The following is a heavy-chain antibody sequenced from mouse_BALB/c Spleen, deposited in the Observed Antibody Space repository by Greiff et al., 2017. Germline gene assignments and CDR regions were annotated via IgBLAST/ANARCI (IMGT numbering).Heavy chain of an antibody. Sequence: EVHLVESGPGLVKPSQSLSLTCTVTGYSITSDYAWNWIRQFPGNKLEWMGYISYSGSTSYNPSLKSRISITRDTSKNQFFLQLNSVTTEDTATYYCARRDYGSSYYYAMDYWGQGTSVTVSS. CDR2: ISYSGST. CDR1: GYSITSDYA. J-gene: IGHJ4*01. CDR3: ARRDYGSSYYYAMDY. D-gene: IGHD1-1*01. V-gene: IGHV3-2*02.